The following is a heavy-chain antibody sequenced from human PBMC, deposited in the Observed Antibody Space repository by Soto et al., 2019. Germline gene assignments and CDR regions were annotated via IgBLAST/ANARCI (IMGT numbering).Heavy chain of an antibody. D-gene: IGHD2-21*02. CDR1: GGTVASSHW. V-gene: IGHV4-4*02. CDR3: AREIVTAGGNNYFDP. J-gene: IGHJ5*02. CDR2: VYHTGDT. Sequence: SETLSLSCGVSGGTVASSHWWSWVRQSPGRGLEWIGNVYHTGDTNFSPSLQSRVTFSVDKSNNQFSLRLTSVTAADTAVYFCAREIVTAGGNNYFDPWGPGTLVTVSS.